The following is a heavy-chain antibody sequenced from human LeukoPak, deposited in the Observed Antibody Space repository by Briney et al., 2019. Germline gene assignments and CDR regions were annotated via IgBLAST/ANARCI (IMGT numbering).Heavy chain of an antibody. CDR3: ASNPPSVPGSYIPY. D-gene: IGHD3-10*01. CDR1: GYTFTGYY. CDR2: INPNSGGT. J-gene: IGHJ4*02. V-gene: IGHV1-2*02. Sequence: GASVKVSCKASGYTFTGYYMHWVRQAPGQGLEWMGWINPNSGGTNYAQKFQGRVTMTRDTSISTAYMELSRLRSDDTAVYYCASNPPSVPGSYIPYWGQGTLVTVSS.